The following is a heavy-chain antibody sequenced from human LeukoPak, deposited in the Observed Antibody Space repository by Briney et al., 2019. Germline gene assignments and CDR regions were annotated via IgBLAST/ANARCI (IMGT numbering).Heavy chain of an antibody. D-gene: IGHD3-3*01. J-gene: IGHJ3*02. CDR1: GGSISTYY. CDR2: IYYSGST. Sequence: SETLSLTCTVSGGSISTYYWSWIRQPPGKGLEWIGYIYYSGSTNYNPSLKSRVTISVDTSKNQFSLRLSSVTAADTAVYYCARITDRTIFGEIMHGFDIWGQGTPVTVSS. CDR3: ARITDRTIFGEIMHGFDI. V-gene: IGHV4-59*08.